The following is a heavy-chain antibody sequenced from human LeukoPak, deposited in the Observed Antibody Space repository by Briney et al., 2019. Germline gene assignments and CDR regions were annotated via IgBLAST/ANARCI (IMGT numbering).Heavy chain of an antibody. J-gene: IGHJ4*02. CDR3: ARDRTIYFDQ. Sequence: GRSLRLSCAASGFNFRSYGMHWVRQAPGKGLEGVAVIWYDGSNKYYADSVKGRFIISRDNSKNTLSLQMNSLRAEDTAVYYCARDRTIYFDQWGQGILVTVSS. CDR1: GFNFRSYG. D-gene: IGHD3-3*01. V-gene: IGHV3-33*01. CDR2: IWYDGSNK.